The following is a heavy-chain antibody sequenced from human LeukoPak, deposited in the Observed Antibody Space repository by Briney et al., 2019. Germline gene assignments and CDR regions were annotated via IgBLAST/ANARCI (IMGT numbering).Heavy chain of an antibody. D-gene: IGHD3-10*01. CDR3: AREYYYGSGHAFDI. Sequence: ASVKVSCKASGYTFTGYYMHWVRQAPGQGLEWMGWINPNSGGTNYAQKFQGWVTMTRDTSISTAYMELSRLRSDDTAVYYCAREYYYGSGHAFDIWGQGTMVTVPS. CDR2: INPNSGGT. J-gene: IGHJ3*02. CDR1: GYTFTGYY. V-gene: IGHV1-2*04.